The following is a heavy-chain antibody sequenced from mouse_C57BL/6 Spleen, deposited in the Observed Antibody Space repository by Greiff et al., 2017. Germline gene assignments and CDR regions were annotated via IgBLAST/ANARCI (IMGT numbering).Heavy chain of an antibody. CDR1: GYTFTSYW. CDR3: ARLVITTVVPDY. J-gene: IGHJ2*01. Sequence: QVQLQQPGAELVRPGTSVKLSCKASGYTFTSYWMHWVKQRPGQGLEWIGVIDPSDSYTNYNQKFKGKATLTVDTSSSTAYMQLSSLTSEDSAVYYCARLVITTVVPDYWGQGTTLTVSS. D-gene: IGHD1-1*01. CDR2: IDPSDSYT. V-gene: IGHV1-59*01.